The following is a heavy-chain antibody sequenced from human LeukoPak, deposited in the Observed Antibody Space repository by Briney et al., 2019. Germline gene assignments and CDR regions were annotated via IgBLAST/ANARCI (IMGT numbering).Heavy chain of an antibody. Sequence: APVKVSCKASGGTFSSYAISWVRQAPGQGLEWMGRIIPILGIANYAQKFQGRVTITADKSTSTAYMELSSLRSEDTAVYYCARGPSRSGEFEYWGQGTLVTVSS. CDR1: GGTFSSYA. D-gene: IGHD3-16*01. CDR3: ARGPSRSGEFEY. V-gene: IGHV1-69*04. J-gene: IGHJ4*02. CDR2: IIPILGIA.